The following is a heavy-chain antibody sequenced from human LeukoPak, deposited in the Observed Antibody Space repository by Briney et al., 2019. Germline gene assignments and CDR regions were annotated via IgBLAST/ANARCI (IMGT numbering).Heavy chain of an antibody. D-gene: IGHD3-22*01. CDR3: AKDTGYYYDSSGMDY. V-gene: IGHV3-33*06. J-gene: IGHJ4*02. Sequence: GGSLRLSCAASGFTFSSYGMHWVRQAPGKGLEWVAVIWCDGSNKYYADSVKGRFTISRDNSKNTLYLQMNSLRAEDTAVYYCAKDTGYYYDSSGMDYWGQGTLVTVSS. CDR2: IWCDGSNK. CDR1: GFTFSSYG.